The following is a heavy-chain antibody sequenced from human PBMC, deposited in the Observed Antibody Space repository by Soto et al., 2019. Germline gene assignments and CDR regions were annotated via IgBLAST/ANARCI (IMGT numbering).Heavy chain of an antibody. D-gene: IGHD2-15*01. V-gene: IGHV5-51*01. CDR3: ARHVFPLYPDRDRYCSGGSCYSEFDY. CDR1: GYSFTSYW. J-gene: IGHJ4*02. CDR2: IYPGDSDT. Sequence: GESLKISCKGSGYSFTSYWIGWVRQMPGKGLEWMGIIYPGDSDTRYSPSFQGQVTISADKTISTAYLQWSSLKASDTAMYYCARHVFPLYPDRDRYCSGGSCYSEFDYWGQGTLVTVSS.